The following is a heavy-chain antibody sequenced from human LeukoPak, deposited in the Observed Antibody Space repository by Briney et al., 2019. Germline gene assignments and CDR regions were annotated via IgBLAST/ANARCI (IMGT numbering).Heavy chain of an antibody. V-gene: IGHV1-18*01. CDR3: AREGLGVYYDSSGYGDAFDI. Sequence: ASVKVSCKASGYTFTSYGISWVRQAPGQGLEWMGWISAYNGNTNYAQKLQGRVTMTTDTSTSTAYMELRSLRSDDTAVYYCAREGLGVYYDSSGYGDAFDIWGQGTMVTVSS. J-gene: IGHJ3*02. CDR2: ISAYNGNT. D-gene: IGHD3-22*01. CDR1: GYTFTSYG.